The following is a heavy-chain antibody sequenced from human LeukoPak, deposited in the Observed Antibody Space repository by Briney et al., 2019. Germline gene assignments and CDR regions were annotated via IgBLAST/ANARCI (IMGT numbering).Heavy chain of an antibody. J-gene: IGHJ4*02. D-gene: IGHD3-10*01. V-gene: IGHV3-23*01. CDR2: ISGSGAST. Sequence: GGPLRLSCAASGFTFNNYAMSWVRQAPGKGLERVSAISGSGASTYYADSVKGRFTISRDNSKNTLYVQMNSLRAEDTAVYYCASAVVRAREIHWGQGTLVTVSS. CDR3: ASAVVRAREIH. CDR1: GFTFNNYA.